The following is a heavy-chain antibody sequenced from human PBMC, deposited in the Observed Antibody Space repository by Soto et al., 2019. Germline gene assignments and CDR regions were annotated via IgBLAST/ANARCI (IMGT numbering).Heavy chain of an antibody. J-gene: IGHJ5*02. D-gene: IGHD3-22*01. CDR3: ARSHTYYYDGSGYYWFDP. CDR1: GGTFSSYA. V-gene: IGHV1-69*13. CDR2: IIPIFGTA. Sequence: ASVKVSCKASGGTFSSYAISWVRQAPGQGLEWMGGIIPIFGTANYAQKFQGRVTITADESTSTAYMELSSLRSEDTAVYYCARSHTYYYDGSGYYWFDPWGQGTLVTVSS.